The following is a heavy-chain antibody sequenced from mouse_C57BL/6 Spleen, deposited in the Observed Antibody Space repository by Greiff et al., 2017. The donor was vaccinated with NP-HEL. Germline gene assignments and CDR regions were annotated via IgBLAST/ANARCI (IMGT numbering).Heavy chain of an antibody. J-gene: IGHJ2*01. D-gene: IGHD1-1*01. Sequence: EVKLQESGGGLVKPGGSLKLSCAASGFTFSDYGMHWVRQAPEKGLEWVAYISSGSSTIYYADTVKGRFTISRDNAKNTLFLQMTSLRSEDTAMYYCARGTTVVAHFDYGGQGTTLTVSS. CDR1: GFTFSDYG. V-gene: IGHV5-17*01. CDR3: ARGTTVVAHFDY. CDR2: ISSGSSTI.